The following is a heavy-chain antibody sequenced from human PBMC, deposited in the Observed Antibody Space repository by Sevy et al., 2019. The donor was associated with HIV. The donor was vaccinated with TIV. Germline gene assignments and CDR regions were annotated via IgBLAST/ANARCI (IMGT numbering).Heavy chain of an antibody. D-gene: IGHD6-13*01. CDR2: ISNSSSYI. J-gene: IGHJ6*02. CDR3: ASEKEQLVLWPYYGMDV. V-gene: IGHV3-21*01. CDR1: GFTFSRYN. Sequence: GGSLRLSCAASGFTFSRYNMNWVRQAPGQGLEWVACISNSSSYIYYVDSVKGRFTISRDNAKNSLYLQMNSLRAEDTAVYYCASEKEQLVLWPYYGMDVWGQGTTVTVSS.